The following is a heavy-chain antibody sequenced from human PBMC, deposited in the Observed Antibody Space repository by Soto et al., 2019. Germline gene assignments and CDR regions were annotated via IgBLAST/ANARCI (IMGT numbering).Heavy chain of an antibody. Sequence: PGGSPRLSCAASGFTFSSYSMNWVRQAPGRGLEWVSSISSSSSYIYYADSVKGRFTISRDNAKNSLYLQMNSLRAEDTAVYYCARGWYYYDSSGYYLPHDAFDIWGQGTMVTVSS. CDR3: ARGWYYYDSSGYYLPHDAFDI. CDR1: GFTFSSYS. D-gene: IGHD3-22*01. J-gene: IGHJ3*02. CDR2: ISSSSSYI. V-gene: IGHV3-21*01.